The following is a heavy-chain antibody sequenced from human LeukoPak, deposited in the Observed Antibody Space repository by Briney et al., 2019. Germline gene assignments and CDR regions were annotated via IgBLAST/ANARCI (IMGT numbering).Heavy chain of an antibody. Sequence: ASVKVSCKASGYTFTNYYMHWVRQAPGQGLEWMGWISGYNGNTNYAQKLQGRVTMTTDTSTSTVYMELRSLRSDDTAVYYCARQSEMGAMFDYWGQGTLVTVSS. J-gene: IGHJ4*02. CDR1: GYTFTNYY. CDR2: ISGYNGNT. D-gene: IGHD1-26*01. CDR3: ARQSEMGAMFDY. V-gene: IGHV1-18*04.